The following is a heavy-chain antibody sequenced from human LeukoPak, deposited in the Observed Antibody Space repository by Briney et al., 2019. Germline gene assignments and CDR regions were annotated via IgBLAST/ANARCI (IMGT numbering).Heavy chain of an antibody. D-gene: IGHD6-19*01. CDR3: ARARSSGWSDPGYFDY. Sequence: AGGSLRLSCAASGFTFSDYYMSWIRQAPGKGLEWVSYISSSGSTIYYADSVKGRFTISRDNAKNSLYLQMNSLGAEDTAVYYCARARSSGWSDPGYFDYWGQGTLVTVSS. CDR1: GFTFSDYY. CDR2: ISSSGSTI. V-gene: IGHV3-11*01. J-gene: IGHJ4*02.